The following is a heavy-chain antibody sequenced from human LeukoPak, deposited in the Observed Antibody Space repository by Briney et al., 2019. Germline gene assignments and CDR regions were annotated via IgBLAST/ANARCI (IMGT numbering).Heavy chain of an antibody. Sequence: PSETLSLTCSVSVVSVSGYYWSWIRQTAGKGREWIGHIYGSGDTNYNPSLQSRVTLLVDTSKNQVSLRLRSVTDADTALYYCARDRGFQADNNKWHAWYDPWGQGTLVTVSS. CDR1: VVSVSGYY. D-gene: IGHD1/OR15-1a*01. V-gene: IGHV4-4*07. J-gene: IGHJ5*02. CDR3: ARDRGFQADNNKWHAWYDP. CDR2: IYGSGDT.